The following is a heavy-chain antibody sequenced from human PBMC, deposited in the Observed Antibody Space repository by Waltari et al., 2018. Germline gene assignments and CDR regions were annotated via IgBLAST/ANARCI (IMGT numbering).Heavy chain of an antibody. CDR2: TYDRPKWYS. J-gene: IGHJ4*02. V-gene: IGHV6-1*01. CDR1: GDSVSSNNAA. Sequence: QVQLQQSGPGLVKPSQTLSLTCTISGDSVSSNNAAWNWIRQSPSRGLEWLGRTYDRPKWYSAYAPSVKSRITINPDTSKNQFALHLNSATPEDTAVYSCARGPSPLDYWGQGILVTVSS. CDR3: ARGPSPLDY.